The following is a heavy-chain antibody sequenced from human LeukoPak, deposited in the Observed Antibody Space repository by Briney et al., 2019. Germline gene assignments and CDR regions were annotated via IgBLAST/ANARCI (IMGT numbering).Heavy chain of an antibody. J-gene: IGHJ6*03. D-gene: IGHD2-2*01. Sequence: GGSLRLSCAASGFTFSSYSMNWVRQAPGKGLEWVSYISSSSSTIYYADSVKGRFTISRDSAKNSLYLQMNSLRAEDTAVYYCARDRDCSSTSCSKGGYYYYMDVWGKGTTVTVSS. CDR2: ISSSSSTI. CDR3: ARDRDCSSTSCSKGGYYYYMDV. CDR1: GFTFSSYS. V-gene: IGHV3-48*01.